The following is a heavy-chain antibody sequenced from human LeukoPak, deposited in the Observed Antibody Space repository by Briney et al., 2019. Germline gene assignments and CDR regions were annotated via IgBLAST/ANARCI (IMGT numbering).Heavy chain of an antibody. Sequence: GGSLRLSCAASGFTFDDYAMHWVRQAPGKGLEWVSLISGDGGSTYYADSVKGRFTISRDNSKNSLYLQMNSLRTEDTALYYCAKDITEGYGDQYVQYYFDYWGQGTLVTVSS. CDR2: ISGDGGST. CDR1: GFTFDDYA. V-gene: IGHV3-43*02. J-gene: IGHJ4*02. D-gene: IGHD4-17*01. CDR3: AKDITEGYGDQYVQYYFDY.